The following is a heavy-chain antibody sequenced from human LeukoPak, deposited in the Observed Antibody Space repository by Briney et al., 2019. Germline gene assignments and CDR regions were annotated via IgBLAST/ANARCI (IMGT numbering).Heavy chain of an antibody. D-gene: IGHD3-10*01. CDR3: TTYGSDLYYYYGMDA. CDR2: IKSKTDGGTT. J-gene: IGHJ6*02. Sequence: PGGSLRLSCAASGXTFSNAWMSWVRQAPGKGLEWVGRIKSKTDGGTTDYAAPVKGRFTISRDDSKNTLYLQMNSLKTEDTAMYYCTTYGSDLYYYYGMDAWGQGTTVTVSS. V-gene: IGHV3-15*01. CDR1: GXTFSNAW.